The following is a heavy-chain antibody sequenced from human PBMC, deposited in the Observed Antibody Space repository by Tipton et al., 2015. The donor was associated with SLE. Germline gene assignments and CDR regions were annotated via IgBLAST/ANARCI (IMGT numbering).Heavy chain of an antibody. V-gene: IGHV1-8*01. Sequence: QVQLVQSGAEVKKPGASVRVSCKASGYSFTRYDINWVRQATGQGLEWMGWMNPDSGNTGYAQKFEGRVTMTSNTSISTAYMELSSLTSEDTAVYYCAGGNFLSGSEDWWGQGTLVTVSS. CDR2: MNPDSGNT. D-gene: IGHD3/OR15-3a*01. CDR1: GYSFTRYD. CDR3: AGGNFLSGSEDW. J-gene: IGHJ4*02.